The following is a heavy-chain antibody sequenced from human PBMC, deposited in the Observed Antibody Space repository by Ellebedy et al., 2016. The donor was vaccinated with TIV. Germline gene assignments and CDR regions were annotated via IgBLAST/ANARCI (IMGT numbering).Heavy chain of an antibody. CDR1: GFTFSSYE. CDR3: ARDRRRVVVVVAALRGGGMDV. Sequence: GESLKISCAASGFTFSSYEMNWVRQAPGKGLEWVSYISSSGSTIYYADSVKGRFTISRDNAKNSLYLQMNSLRAEDTAVYYCARDRRRVVVVVAALRGGGMDVWGQGTTVTVSS. D-gene: IGHD2-15*01. CDR2: ISSSGSTI. J-gene: IGHJ6*02. V-gene: IGHV3-48*03.